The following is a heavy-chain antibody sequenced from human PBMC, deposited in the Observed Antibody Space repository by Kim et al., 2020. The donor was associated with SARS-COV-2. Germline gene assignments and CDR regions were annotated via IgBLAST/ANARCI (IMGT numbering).Heavy chain of an antibody. J-gene: IGHJ5*02. CDR3: ARSGAMVRGVHRRYNWFDP. CDR1: GGSFSGYY. V-gene: IGHV4-34*01. D-gene: IGHD3-10*01. CDR2: INHSGST. Sequence: SETLSLTCAVYGGSFSGYYWSWIRQPPGKGLEWIGEINHSGSTNYNPSLKSRVTISVDTSKNQFSLKLSSVTAADKAVYYCARSGAMVRGVHRRYNWFDPWGQGTLVTVSS.